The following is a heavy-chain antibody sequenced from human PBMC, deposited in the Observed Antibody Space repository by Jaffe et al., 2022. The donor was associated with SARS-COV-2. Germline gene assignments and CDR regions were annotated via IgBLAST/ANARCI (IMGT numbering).Heavy chain of an antibody. V-gene: IGHV3-74*01. J-gene: IGHJ4*02. Sequence: EVQLVESGGGLVQPGGSLRLSCAASGFAFSSYWMHWVRHAPGKGLVWVSRIKSESSTTYADSVKGRFTISRDNTKNTLYLQMNSLGAEDTAVYYCARGDYQGSGSYLIDYWGQGTLVTVSS. CDR2: IKSESST. CDR3: ARGDYQGSGSYLIDY. CDR1: GFAFSSYW. D-gene: IGHD3-10*01.